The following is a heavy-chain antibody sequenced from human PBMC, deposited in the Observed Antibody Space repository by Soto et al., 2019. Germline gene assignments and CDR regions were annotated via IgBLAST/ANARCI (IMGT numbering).Heavy chain of an antibody. Sequence: GGSLRLSCAASGFTFSNYSMNWVRQAPGRGLEWVSYISSSRSNIYYADSVKGRFTISRDNAKNALYLQMHSLGAEDTAVYYGAGAPWAACGSPSCFNYYYYYMDVWGKGTTVTVSS. V-gene: IGHV3-48*01. CDR1: GFTFSNYS. D-gene: IGHD2-2*01. CDR2: ISSSRSNI. CDR3: AGAPWAACGSPSCFNYYYYYMDV. J-gene: IGHJ6*03.